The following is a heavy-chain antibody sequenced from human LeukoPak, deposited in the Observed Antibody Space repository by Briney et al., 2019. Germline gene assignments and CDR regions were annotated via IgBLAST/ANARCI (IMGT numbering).Heavy chain of an antibody. Sequence: SETLSLTCTVSGDSISSYYWSWIRQPPGKGLEWIGHIYGSGSTNYNPSLKSRVTLSVDTSKNQFSLKLSSVTAADTAVYYCAREGTSGTHLNWFDPWGQGTLVTVSS. J-gene: IGHJ5*02. CDR3: AREGTSGTHLNWFDP. V-gene: IGHV4-59*01. CDR2: IYGSGST. CDR1: GDSISSYY. D-gene: IGHD1-1*01.